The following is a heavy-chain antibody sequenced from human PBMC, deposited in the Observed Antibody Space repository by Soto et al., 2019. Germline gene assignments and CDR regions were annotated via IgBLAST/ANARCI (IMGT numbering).Heavy chain of an antibody. CDR2: ISYDGSNK. Sequence: QVQLVESGGGVVQPGRSLRLSCAASGFTFSRHGMHWVRQAPGKGLEWVALISYDGSNKYHADSVKGRFTISRDNSKNTLFLQMNSLRAEDTAVYYCAKETGIQFDYWGQGTLVTVSS. D-gene: IGHD3-3*02. V-gene: IGHV3-30*18. CDR1: GFTFSRHG. CDR3: AKETGIQFDY. J-gene: IGHJ4*02.